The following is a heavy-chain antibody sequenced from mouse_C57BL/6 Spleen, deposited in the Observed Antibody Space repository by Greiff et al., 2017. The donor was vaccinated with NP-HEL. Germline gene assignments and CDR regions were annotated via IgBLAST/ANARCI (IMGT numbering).Heavy chain of an antibody. CDR3: ARRWYYYGSSYDYAMDY. J-gene: IGHJ4*01. V-gene: IGHV5-9*01. CDR1: GFTFSSYT. D-gene: IGHD1-1*01. Sequence: EVMLVESGGGLVKPGGSLKLSCAASGFTFSSYTMSWVRQTPEKRLEWVATISGGGGNTYYPDSVKGRFTISRDNAKNTLYLQMSSLRSEDTALYYCARRWYYYGSSYDYAMDYWGQGTSVTVSS. CDR2: ISGGGGNT.